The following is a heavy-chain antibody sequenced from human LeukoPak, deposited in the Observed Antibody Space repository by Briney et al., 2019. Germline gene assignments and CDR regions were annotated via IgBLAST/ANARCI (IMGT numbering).Heavy chain of an antibody. Sequence: SQTLSLTCTVSGGSISSGGYYWSWIRQHPGKGLEWIGYIYYSGSTYYNPSLKSRVTISVATSKNQFSLKLSSVTAADTAVYYCARDSSSSYYYYYGMDVWGQGTTVTVSS. CDR1: GGSISSGGYY. CDR3: ARDSSSSYYYYYGMDV. D-gene: IGHD6-6*01. CDR2: IYYSGST. V-gene: IGHV4-31*03. J-gene: IGHJ6*02.